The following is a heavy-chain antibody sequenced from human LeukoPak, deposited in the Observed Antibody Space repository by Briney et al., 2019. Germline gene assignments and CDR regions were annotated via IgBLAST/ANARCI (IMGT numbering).Heavy chain of an antibody. J-gene: IGHJ4*02. CDR1: GFTFSSYS. CDR2: ISSSSSTI. V-gene: IGHV3-48*01. D-gene: IGHD3-3*01. Sequence: GGSLRLSCAASGFTFSSYSMNWVRQAPGKGLEWVSYISSSSSTIYYADSVKGRFTISRDNAKNSLYLQMNSLRAEDTAVYYCAREGEWLFTTSLGYFDYWGQGTLVTVSS. CDR3: AREGEWLFTTSLGYFDY.